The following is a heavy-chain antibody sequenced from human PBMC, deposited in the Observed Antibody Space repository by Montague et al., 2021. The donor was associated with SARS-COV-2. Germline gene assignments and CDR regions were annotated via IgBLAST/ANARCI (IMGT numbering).Heavy chain of an antibody. D-gene: IGHD4-17*01. CDR1: GGSMSDSY. Sequence: SETLSLTCTVSGGSMSDSYCAWICHPPGTGLERHWIVYYCGYTYXNPSVTGRVTISIDASKNQISLNLNSLTATDTDIYHCARRRLREDYFDFWGQGTLLTVSS. V-gene: IGHV4-39*01. CDR2: VYYCGYT. CDR3: ARRRLREDYFDF. J-gene: IGHJ4*02.